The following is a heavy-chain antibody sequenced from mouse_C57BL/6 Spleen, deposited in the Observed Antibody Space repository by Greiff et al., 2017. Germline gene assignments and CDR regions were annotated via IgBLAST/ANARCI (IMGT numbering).Heavy chain of an antibody. J-gene: IGHJ4*01. D-gene: IGHD2-4*01. CDR2: IRNKANNHAT. CDR1: GFTFSDAW. Sequence: EVQRVESGGGLVQPGGSMKLSCAASGFTFSDAWMDWVRQAPEKGLELVSEIRNKANNHATYYAESVKGRFTSTRYVSKSSVYLQMNSLRAEDTGIYYCTPYDYDERDMDYWGQGTSVTVAS. V-gene: IGHV6-6*01. CDR3: TPYDYDERDMDY.